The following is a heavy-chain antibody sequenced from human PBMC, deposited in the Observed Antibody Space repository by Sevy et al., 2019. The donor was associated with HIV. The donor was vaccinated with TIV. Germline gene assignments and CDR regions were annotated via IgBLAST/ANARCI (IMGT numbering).Heavy chain of an antibody. J-gene: IGHJ4*02. Sequence: GESLKISCKGSGYSFTSYWIGWVHQMPGKGLEWMGIIYPGDSDTRYSPSFQGQVTISADKSISTAYLQWSSLKASDTAMYYCARSNDYVWGSYRWFDYWGQGTLVTVSS. CDR1: GYSFTSYW. D-gene: IGHD3-16*02. V-gene: IGHV5-51*07. CDR3: ARSNDYVWGSYRWFDY. CDR2: IYPGDSDT.